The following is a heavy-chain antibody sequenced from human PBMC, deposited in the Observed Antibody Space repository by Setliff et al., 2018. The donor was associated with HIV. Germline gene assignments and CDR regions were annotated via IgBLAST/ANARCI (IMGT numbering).Heavy chain of an antibody. CDR3: ARDTAMVPYYYYGMDV. J-gene: IGHJ6*02. CDR2: IYSGGST. CDR1: GFTVSSNY. Sequence: GGSLRLSCAASGFTVSSNYMSWVRQAPGKGLEWVSVIYSGGSTYYADSVKGRFTISRDNSKNTLYLQMNSLRAEDTAVYYCARDTAMVPYYYYGMDVWGQGTTVTVSS. D-gene: IGHD5-18*01. V-gene: IGHV3-66*01.